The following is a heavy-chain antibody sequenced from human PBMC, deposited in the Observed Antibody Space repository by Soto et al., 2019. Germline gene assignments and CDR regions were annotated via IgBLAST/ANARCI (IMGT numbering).Heavy chain of an antibody. CDR2: IIPIFGKA. Sequence: ASVKVSCKASGYTFTSYAMHWVRQAPGQRLEWMGGIIPIFGKANYAQKFQGRVTITADESTSTAYMELSSLRSEDTAVYYCARGGAYCGGDCQGVAFDIWGQGTMVTVSS. CDR1: GYTFTSYA. V-gene: IGHV1-69*13. J-gene: IGHJ3*02. D-gene: IGHD2-21*02. CDR3: ARGGAYCGGDCQGVAFDI.